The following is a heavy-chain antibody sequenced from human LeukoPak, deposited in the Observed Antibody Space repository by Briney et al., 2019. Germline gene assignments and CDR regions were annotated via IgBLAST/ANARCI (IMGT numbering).Heavy chain of an antibody. V-gene: IGHV3-11*04. D-gene: IGHD6-13*01. CDR1: GFTFSDYY. Sequence: GGSLRLSCAASGFTFSDYYMSWIRQAPGKGLEWVSYISSSGSTIYYADSVKGRFTISRDNAKNSLYLQMNSLRAEDTAVYYCAKDRQQLAHYYYYYMDVWGKGTTVTISS. CDR2: ISSSGSTI. J-gene: IGHJ6*03. CDR3: AKDRQQLAHYYYYYMDV.